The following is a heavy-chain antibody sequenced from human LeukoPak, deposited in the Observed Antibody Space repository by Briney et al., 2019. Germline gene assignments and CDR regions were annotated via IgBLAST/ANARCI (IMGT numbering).Heavy chain of an antibody. CDR2: ISGSGGST. Sequence: GGSLRLSCAASGFTFSSYAMSWVRQAPGKGLEWVSAISGSGGSTYYADSVKGRFTISRDNSKNTLYLQMNSLRAEDTAGDYCTKGGGTYYYYYYMDVWGKGTTVTVSS. CDR1: GFTFSSYA. J-gene: IGHJ6*03. V-gene: IGHV3-23*01. D-gene: IGHD1-26*01. CDR3: TKGGGTYYYYYYMDV.